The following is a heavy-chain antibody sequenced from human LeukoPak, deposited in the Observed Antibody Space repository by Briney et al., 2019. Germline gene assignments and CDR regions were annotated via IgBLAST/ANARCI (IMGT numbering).Heavy chain of an antibody. D-gene: IGHD6-13*01. V-gene: IGHV4-4*02. CDR2: IYHSGST. CDR1: GGSISGSNW. CDR3: ARATIAAAKNFDY. J-gene: IGHJ4*02. Sequence: SGTLSLTCAVSGGSISGSNWWSWVRQPPGKGLEWIGEIYHSGSTNYNPSLKSRVTISVDKSKSQFSLKLSSVTAADTAVYYCARATIAAAKNFDYWGQGTLVTVSS.